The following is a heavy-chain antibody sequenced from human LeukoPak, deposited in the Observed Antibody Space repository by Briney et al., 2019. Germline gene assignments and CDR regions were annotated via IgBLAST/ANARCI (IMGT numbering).Heavy chain of an antibody. D-gene: IGHD3-10*01. CDR1: GFTFSTYA. Sequence: TGGSLRLSCAASGFTFSTYAMSWVRQAPGKGLEWLAVISYDGNNKYYADSVKGRFTISRDNSKNTLYLQMNSLRAEDTAVFFCAKERWEGSDYYGEMDYWGQGTLVTVSS. J-gene: IGHJ4*02. V-gene: IGHV3-30*18. CDR3: AKERWEGSDYYGEMDY. CDR2: ISYDGNNK.